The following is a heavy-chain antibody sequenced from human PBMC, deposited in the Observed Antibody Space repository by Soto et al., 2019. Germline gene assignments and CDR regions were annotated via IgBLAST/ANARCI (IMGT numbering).Heavy chain of an antibody. V-gene: IGHV3-23*01. CDR2: ISGSGGST. D-gene: IGHD6-19*01. CDR1: GFTFSSYA. Sequence: EVQLLESGGGWVQPGGSLRLSCTASGFTFSSYAMNWVRQAPGKGLEWDSVISGSGGSTYYADSVKGRFTISRDNSKSSLYLQMNSLRAEDTAVYYCASRTSGWYFDYWGQGTLVTVSS. CDR3: ASRTSGWYFDY. J-gene: IGHJ4*02.